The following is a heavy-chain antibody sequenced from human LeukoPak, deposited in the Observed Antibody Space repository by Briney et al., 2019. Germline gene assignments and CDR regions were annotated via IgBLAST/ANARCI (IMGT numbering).Heavy chain of an antibody. D-gene: IGHD3-10*01. Sequence: PGGSLRLSCAASGFTFSSYAMSWVRQAPGKGLEWVAFIRYDGSNKYYADSVKGRFTISRDNSKNTLYLQMNSLRAEDTAVYYCAKDQYYGSGSYYHYYYMDVWGKGTTVTVSS. J-gene: IGHJ6*03. V-gene: IGHV3-30*02. CDR3: AKDQYYGSGSYYHYYYMDV. CDR1: GFTFSSYA. CDR2: IRYDGSNK.